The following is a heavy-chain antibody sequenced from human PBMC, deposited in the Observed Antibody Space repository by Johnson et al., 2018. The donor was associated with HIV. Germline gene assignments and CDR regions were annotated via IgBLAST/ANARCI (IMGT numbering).Heavy chain of an antibody. J-gene: IGHJ3*02. CDR2: IYSGDTT. Sequence: MQLVESGGGLVQPGGSLSLSCAASGFTVSNNYINWVRQAPGKGLEWVSVIYSGDTTFYADSVKGRFTISTDNSKNTLYLQMNSLRLEDTAVYYCARADSSSSPWMGLDIWGQGTMVTVSS. CDR3: ARADSSSSPWMGLDI. CDR1: GFTVSNNY. V-gene: IGHV3-66*02. D-gene: IGHD6-13*01.